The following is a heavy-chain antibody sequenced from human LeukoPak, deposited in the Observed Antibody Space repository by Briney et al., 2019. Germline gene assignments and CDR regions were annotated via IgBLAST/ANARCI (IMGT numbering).Heavy chain of an antibody. V-gene: IGHV3-23*01. CDR1: GVASSGYA. CDR3: AREATSSSGWYIDY. Sequence: PVGSLRLSCAASGVASSGYAMRGGCQTPRRGVWWVSSICVPVDDTYYADSLKGRFTISREHSRNRVSLQLNSLTAGAPAGYNFAREATSSSGWYIDYWGQGTLVAVSS. D-gene: IGHD6-25*01. J-gene: IGHJ4*02. CDR2: ICVPVDDT.